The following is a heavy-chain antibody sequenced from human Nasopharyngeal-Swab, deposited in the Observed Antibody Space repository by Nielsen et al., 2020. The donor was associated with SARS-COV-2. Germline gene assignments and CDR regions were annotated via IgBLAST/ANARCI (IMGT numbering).Heavy chain of an antibody. CDR2: ISAYNGNT. D-gene: IGHD6-13*01. V-gene: IGHV1-18*01. CDR1: GYTFTSYG. J-gene: IGHJ4*02. Sequence: ASVKVSCKASGYTFTSYGISWVRQAPGQGLEWVRWISAYNGNTNYAQKLQGRVTMTTDTSTSTAYMELRSLRSDDTAVYYCARTRIAGQEYYFDYWGQGTLVTVSS. CDR3: ARTRIAGQEYYFDY.